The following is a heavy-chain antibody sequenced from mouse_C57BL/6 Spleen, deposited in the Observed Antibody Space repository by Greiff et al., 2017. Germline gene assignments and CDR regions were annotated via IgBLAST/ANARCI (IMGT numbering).Heavy chain of an antibody. CDR2: IDPETGGT. CDR1: GYTFTDYE. V-gene: IGHV1-15*01. D-gene: IGHD2-12*01. Sequence: VQLQQSGAELVRPGASVTLSCKASGYTFTDYEMHWVKQTPVHGLEWIGVIDPETGGTAYNQKFKGKAILTADKSSSTAYMELRSLTSEDSAVDDCTRGVTTRTPFDYWGQGTTLTVSS. CDR3: TRGVTTRTPFDY. J-gene: IGHJ2*01.